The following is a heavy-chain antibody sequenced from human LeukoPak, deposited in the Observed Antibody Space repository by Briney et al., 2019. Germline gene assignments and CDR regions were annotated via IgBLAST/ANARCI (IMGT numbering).Heavy chain of an antibody. V-gene: IGHV7-4-1*02. CDR3: ARQHGDEEYYYYGMDV. J-gene: IGHJ6*02. CDR1: GYTFTSYA. D-gene: IGHD4-17*01. CDR2: INTNTGNP. Sequence: ASVKVSCKASGYTFTSYAMNWVRQAPGQGLEWMGWINTNTGNPTYAQGFTGRFVFSLDTSVSTAYLQISSLKAEDTAVYYCARQHGDEEYYYYGMDVWGQGTTVTVSS.